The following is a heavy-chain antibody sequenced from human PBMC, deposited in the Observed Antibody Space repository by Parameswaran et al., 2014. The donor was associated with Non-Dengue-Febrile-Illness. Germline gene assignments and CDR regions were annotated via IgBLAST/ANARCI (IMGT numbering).Heavy chain of an antibody. CDR2: ISGSGGST. J-gene: IGHJ4*02. D-gene: IGHD6-19*01. Sequence: RWIRQPPGKGLEWVSAISGSGGSTYYADSVKGRFTISRDNSKNTLYLQMNSLRAEDTAVYYCAKDQAVAGIVGMLVGFDYWGQGTLVTVSS. CDR3: AKDQAVAGIVGMLVGFDY. V-gene: IGHV3-23*01.